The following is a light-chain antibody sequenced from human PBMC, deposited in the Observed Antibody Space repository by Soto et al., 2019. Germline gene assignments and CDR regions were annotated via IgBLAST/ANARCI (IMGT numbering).Light chain of an antibody. CDR3: SLYTIGSTPHVV. CDR2: EVS. V-gene: IGLV2-18*01. Sequence: QSALTQPPSVSGSPGQSVTISCTGTSSDVGSYNRVSWYQQPPGTAPKLMIYEVSNRPSGVPDRFSGSKSGNTASLTISGLQAEDEADYYCSLYTIGSTPHVVFGGGTKLTVL. J-gene: IGLJ2*01. CDR1: SSDVGSYNR.